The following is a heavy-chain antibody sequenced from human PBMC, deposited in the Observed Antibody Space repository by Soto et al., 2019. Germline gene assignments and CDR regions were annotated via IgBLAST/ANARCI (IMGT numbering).Heavy chain of an antibody. CDR1: GFSLTTSGVG. V-gene: IGHV2-5*02. D-gene: IGHD3-3*01. CDR2: IYWDDDK. CDR3: AHRVLRTVFGLVTTTAIYFDF. J-gene: IGHJ4*02. Sequence: QITLNESGPTVVRPTETLTLTCRFSGFSLTTSGVGVGWIRQSPGKAPEWLALIYWDDDKRYSASLKSRLTITKDTSKKQVVLTVSDLDPTDTAIYYCAHRVLRTVFGLVTTTAIYFDFWGQGTPVAVSS.